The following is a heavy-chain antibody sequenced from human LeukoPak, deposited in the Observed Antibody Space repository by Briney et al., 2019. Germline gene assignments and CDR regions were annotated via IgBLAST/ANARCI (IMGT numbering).Heavy chain of an antibody. D-gene: IGHD4-17*01. CDR2: ISSSSSYI. CDR3: ARDFSTVTTSADY. V-gene: IGHV3-21*01. CDR1: GFTFSSYS. Sequence: GGSLRLSCAASGFTFSSYSMNWVRQAPGKGLEWVSSISSSSSYIYYADSVKGRFTISRDNAKNSLYLQMNSLRAEDTAVYYCARDFSTVTTSADYWGRGTLVTVSS. J-gene: IGHJ4*02.